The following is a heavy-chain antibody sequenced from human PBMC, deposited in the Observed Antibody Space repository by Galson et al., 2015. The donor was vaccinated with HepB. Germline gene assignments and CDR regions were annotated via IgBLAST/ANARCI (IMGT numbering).Heavy chain of an antibody. Sequence: SLRLSCAASGFTFDDYAMHWVRHAPGKGLEWVSGISWNSGSIGYADSVKGRFAISRDNAKNSLYLQMNSLRAEDTALYYCAKGSLPIVVVPAAIPYYFDYWGQGTLVTVSS. V-gene: IGHV3-9*01. CDR3: AKGSLPIVVVPAAIPYYFDY. J-gene: IGHJ4*02. CDR2: ISWNSGSI. CDR1: GFTFDDYA. D-gene: IGHD2-2*01.